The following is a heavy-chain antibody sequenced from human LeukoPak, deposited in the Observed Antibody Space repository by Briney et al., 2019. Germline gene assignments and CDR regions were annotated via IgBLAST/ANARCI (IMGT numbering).Heavy chain of an antibody. V-gene: IGHV3-23*01. CDR1: GFTFSTYD. CDR3: AKPGEPSNYYFDY. CDR2: VRVNGRST. J-gene: IGHJ4*01. Sequence: GGSLRLSCTASGFTFSTYDMSWVRQAPGKGLECVSTVRVNGRSTYYADSVKGRFTISRDNSKNTLYLQMNSLRAEDTALYYCAKPGEPSNYYFDYWGQEPWSPSPQ. D-gene: IGHD2-21*01.